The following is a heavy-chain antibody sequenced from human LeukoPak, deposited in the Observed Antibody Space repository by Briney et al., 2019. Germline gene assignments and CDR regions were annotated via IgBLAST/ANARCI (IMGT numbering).Heavy chain of an antibody. CDR2: INPNSGGT. D-gene: IGHD6-19*01. CDR1: GYTFTGYY. Sequence: ASVKVSCKASGYTFTGYYMHWVRQAPGQGLEWMGWINPNSGGTNYAQKFQGWVTTTRDTSISTAYMELSRLRSDDTAVYYCARMKPGIAVARIGFDIWGQGTMVTVSS. V-gene: IGHV1-2*04. CDR3: ARMKPGIAVARIGFDI. J-gene: IGHJ3*02.